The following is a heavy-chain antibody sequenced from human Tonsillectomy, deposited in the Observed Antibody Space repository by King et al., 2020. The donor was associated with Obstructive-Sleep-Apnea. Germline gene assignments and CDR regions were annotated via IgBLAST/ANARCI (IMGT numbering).Heavy chain of an antibody. D-gene: IGHD2-21*02. J-gene: IGHJ1*01. V-gene: IGHV4-30-4*01. CDR1: GGSISSGDYY. CDR3: ARMSAYCGGDCYFAEYFQH. CDR2: IYYSGST. Sequence: VQLQESGPGLVKPSQTLSLTCTVSGGSISSGDYYWSWIRQPPGKGLEWIGYIYYSGSTYYNPSLKSRVTISVDTSKNQFSLKLSSVTAADTAVYYCARMSAYCGGDCYFAEYFQHWGQGTLVTVSS.